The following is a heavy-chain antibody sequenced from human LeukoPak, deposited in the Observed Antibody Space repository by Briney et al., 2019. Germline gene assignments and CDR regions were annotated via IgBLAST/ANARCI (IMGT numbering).Heavy chain of an antibody. V-gene: IGHV4-61*01. Sequence: SQTLSLTCTVSGGSISSGSYFWSRIRQPPGKGLEWIGYIYYSGSTNYNPSLKSRVTISADTSKNQFSLKVSSVTAADTAVYYCARFPGSGSYYSGVDYWGQGTLVTVSS. D-gene: IGHD3-10*01. CDR2: IYYSGST. J-gene: IGHJ4*02. CDR1: GGSISSGSYF. CDR3: ARFPGSGSYYSGVDY.